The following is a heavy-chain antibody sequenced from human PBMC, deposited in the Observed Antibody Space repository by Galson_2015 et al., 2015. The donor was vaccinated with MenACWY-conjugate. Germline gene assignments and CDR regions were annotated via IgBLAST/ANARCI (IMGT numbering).Heavy chain of an antibody. CDR2: INPSGGST. CDR1: GYSFTNYF. Sequence: PVKVSCKASGYSFTNYFLHWVRQAPGQGLEWMGKINPSGGSTRYAQKFQGRVTMTRDTSTSTVDMELSSLRSEDTAVYYCARSTSVVTPNDYWGQGTLVTVSS. V-gene: IGHV1-46*01. D-gene: IGHD4-23*01. J-gene: IGHJ4*02. CDR3: ARSTSVVTPNDY.